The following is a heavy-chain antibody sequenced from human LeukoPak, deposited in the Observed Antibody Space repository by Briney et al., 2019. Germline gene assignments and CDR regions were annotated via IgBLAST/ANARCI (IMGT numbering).Heavy chain of an antibody. D-gene: IGHD6-13*01. CDR2: ISSSSSYI. Sequence: GGSLRLSCAASGFTFSSYSMNWVRQAPGKGLEWVSSISSSSSYIYYADSVKGRFTISRDNAKNSLYLQMNSLRAEDTAVYYCATELAAAGTRSGAFDIWGQGTMVTVSS. J-gene: IGHJ3*02. CDR1: GFTFSSYS. V-gene: IGHV3-21*01. CDR3: ATELAAAGTRSGAFDI.